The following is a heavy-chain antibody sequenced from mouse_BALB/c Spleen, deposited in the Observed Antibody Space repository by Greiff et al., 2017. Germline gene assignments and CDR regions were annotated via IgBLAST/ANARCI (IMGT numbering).Heavy chain of an antibody. Sequence: VQLQQSGAELVRSGASVKLSCTASGFNIKDYYMHWVKQRPEQGLEWIGWIDPENGDTEYAPKFQGKATMTADTSSNTAYLQLSSLTSEDTAVYYGSEGGSSRAMDYWGQGTSVTVSS. CDR1: GFNIKDYY. V-gene: IGHV14-4*02. D-gene: IGHD1-1*01. CDR2: IDPENGDT. J-gene: IGHJ4*01. CDR3: SEGGSSRAMDY.